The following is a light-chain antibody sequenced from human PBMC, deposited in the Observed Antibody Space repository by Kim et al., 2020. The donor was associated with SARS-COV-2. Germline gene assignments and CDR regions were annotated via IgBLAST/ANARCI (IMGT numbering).Light chain of an antibody. CDR2: DAS. J-gene: IGKJ5*01. Sequence: EIVLTQSPATLSLSPGERATLSCRASQSVSSYLAWYQQKPGQAPRLLIYDASNRATGIPARFSGSGSGTDFILTISSLEPEDFAVYYCQQRYSWPITFGQGTRLEIK. CDR1: QSVSSY. CDR3: QQRYSWPIT. V-gene: IGKV3-11*01.